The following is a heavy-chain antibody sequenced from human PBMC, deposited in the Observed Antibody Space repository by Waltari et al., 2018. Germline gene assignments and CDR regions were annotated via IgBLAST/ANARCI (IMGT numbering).Heavy chain of an antibody. Sequence: EVQLVESGGGLVKPGGSLRLSYAASGFTFSSYSMNWVRQAPGKGLGWVSSSSSSSSYIDYADSVKGRFTISRDNAKNSLYLQMNSLRAEDTAVYYCARDRSAAALLGYWGQGTLVTVSS. V-gene: IGHV3-21*01. J-gene: IGHJ4*02. CDR1: GFTFSSYS. D-gene: IGHD6-13*01. CDR3: ARDRSAAALLGY. CDR2: SSSSSSYI.